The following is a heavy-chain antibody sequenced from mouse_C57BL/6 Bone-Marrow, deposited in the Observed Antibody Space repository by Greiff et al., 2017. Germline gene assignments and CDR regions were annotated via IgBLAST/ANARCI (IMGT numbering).Heavy chain of an antibody. CDR1: GYTFTSYT. Sequence: VQLQQSGAELARPGASVKMSCKASGYTFTSYTMHWVKQTPGQGLEWIGYINPSSGYTKYNQKFKDKATLTADKSSSTAYMQLSSLTSEDSAVYYCARGGLQFAYWGQGTLVTVSA. J-gene: IGHJ3*01. CDR2: INPSSGYT. D-gene: IGHD2-4*01. V-gene: IGHV1-4*01. CDR3: ARGGLQFAY.